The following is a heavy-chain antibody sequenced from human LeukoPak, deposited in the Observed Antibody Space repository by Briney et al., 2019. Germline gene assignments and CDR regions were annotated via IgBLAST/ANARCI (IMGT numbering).Heavy chain of an antibody. CDR1: GFTFISCG. J-gene: IGHJ4*02. D-gene: IGHD6-6*01. V-gene: IGHV3-23*01. CDR3: GNRLPYSSSSVYFDL. CDR2: ITDDGKNT. Sequence: GGSLRLSRVASGFTFISCGMSWVRQVPGKGLEWVSSITDDGKNTYYADSVKGRFTISRDNSKNTLYWQMNSLRAEDTDVYYSGNRLPYSSSSVYFDLWGQGTLITVSS.